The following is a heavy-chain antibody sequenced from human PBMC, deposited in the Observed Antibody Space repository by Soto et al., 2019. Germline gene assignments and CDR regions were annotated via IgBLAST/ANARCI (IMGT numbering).Heavy chain of an antibody. D-gene: IGHD6-13*01. CDR2: ISYDGSNK. V-gene: IGHV3-30-3*01. CDR3: ARDPGIAAAGWYYYSYGMDV. CDR1: GFTFSSYA. Sequence: GGSLRLSCAASGFTFSSYAMHWVRQAPGKGLEWVAVISYDGSNKYYADSVKGRFTISRDNSKNTLYLQMNSLRAEDTAVYYCARDPGIAAAGWYYYSYGMDVWGQGTTVTVSS. J-gene: IGHJ6*02.